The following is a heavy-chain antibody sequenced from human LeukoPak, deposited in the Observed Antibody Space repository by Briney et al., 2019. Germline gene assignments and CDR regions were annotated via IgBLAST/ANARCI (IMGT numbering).Heavy chain of an antibody. CDR3: ARQMTVYPADYYYDSSGYYKYNWFDP. CDR1: GYSISSGYY. CDR2: IYHSGST. V-gene: IGHV4-38-2*01. J-gene: IGHJ5*02. D-gene: IGHD3-22*01. Sequence: SETLSLTCAVSGYSISSGYYWGWIRQPPGKGLEWIGSIYHSGSTYYNPSLESRVTISVDTSKNQFSLKLSSVTAADTAVNYCARQMTVYPADYYYDSSGYYKYNWFDPWGQGTLVTVSS.